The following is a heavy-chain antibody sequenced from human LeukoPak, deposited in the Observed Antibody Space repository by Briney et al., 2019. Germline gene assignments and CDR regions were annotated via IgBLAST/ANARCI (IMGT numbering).Heavy chain of an antibody. Sequence: ASVKVSCKASGYTFTGYYMHWVRQAPGQGLEWMGWINPNSGGTNYAQKFQGRVTMTGDTSIRTAYMELSGLTSDDTAVYYCVRDPSSGWGFDPWGQGTLVTVSP. CDR1: GYTFTGYY. V-gene: IGHV1-2*02. CDR2: INPNSGGT. CDR3: VRDPSSGWGFDP. D-gene: IGHD6-19*01. J-gene: IGHJ5*02.